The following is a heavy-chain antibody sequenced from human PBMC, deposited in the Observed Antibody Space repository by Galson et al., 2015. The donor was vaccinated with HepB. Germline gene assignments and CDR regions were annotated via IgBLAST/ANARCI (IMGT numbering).Heavy chain of an antibody. V-gene: IGHV3-23*01. CDR1: GFAFSVYG. D-gene: IGHD3-3*01. CDR3: AKESGHRGTFDY. J-gene: IGHJ4*02. CDR2: VGGGDDNT. Sequence: SLRLSCAASGFAFSVYGVNWVRQAPGKGLEWVSAVGGGDDNTYYADSVKGRFTISRDTSKNTLFQQMNSLRVEDTAVYYCAKESGHRGTFDYWGQGTLVTVSS.